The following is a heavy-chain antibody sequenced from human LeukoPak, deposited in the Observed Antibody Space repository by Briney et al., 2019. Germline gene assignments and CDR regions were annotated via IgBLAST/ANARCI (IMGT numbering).Heavy chain of an antibody. Sequence: GGSLRLSCAASGFTFSDYWMSWVRQAPGKGLEWVANIKKDGSDKYYVDSVKGRFTVSRDNAKNSLYLQMNSLRVEDTAVYYCTRGPPDGSGNYYPGDFWGQGTLVTVSS. D-gene: IGHD3-10*01. CDR2: IKKDGSDK. CDR3: TRGPPDGSGNYYPGDF. CDR1: GFTFSDYW. J-gene: IGHJ4*02. V-gene: IGHV3-7*01.